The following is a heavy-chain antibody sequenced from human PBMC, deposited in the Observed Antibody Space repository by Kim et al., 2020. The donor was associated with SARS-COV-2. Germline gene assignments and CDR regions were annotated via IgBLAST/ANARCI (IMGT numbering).Heavy chain of an antibody. CDR1: GGSISTSNW. Sequence: SETLSLTCAVSGGSISTSNWWSWVRQPPGKGLEWIGEIFHSGRANYNASLKSRVTISVDKSNNQISRKLSSVTAADTAVYYCARAGGGFSPFDYWGQGTLVTVSS. D-gene: IGHD3-16*01. CDR3: ARAGGGFSPFDY. V-gene: IGHV4-4*02. J-gene: IGHJ4*02. CDR2: IFHSGRA.